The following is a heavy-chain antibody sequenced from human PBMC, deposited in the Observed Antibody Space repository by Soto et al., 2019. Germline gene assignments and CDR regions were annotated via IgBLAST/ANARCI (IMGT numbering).Heavy chain of an antibody. Sequence: GGSLRLSCAGSGFTFSRYAMNWVRQAPGKGLEWVSIISSRGDRTSYAESVKGRFTISRDDSKNTLFLHMNSLGAEDTAVYYCAKETGYSYGFQPNALDVWGQGTTVTVSS. CDR2: ISSRGDRT. D-gene: IGHD5-18*01. CDR3: AKETGYSYGFQPNALDV. J-gene: IGHJ6*02. V-gene: IGHV3-23*01. CDR1: GFTFSRYA.